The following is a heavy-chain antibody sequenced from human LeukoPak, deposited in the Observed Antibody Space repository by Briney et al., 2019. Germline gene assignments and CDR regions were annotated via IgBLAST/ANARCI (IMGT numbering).Heavy chain of an antibody. D-gene: IGHD5-24*01. CDR1: GFSFSTYW. Sequence: PGGSLRLSCAASGFSFSTYWMSWVRQASGKGLEWVANIKQDGSVKYYVDSVKGRFAISRDSAKNSLYMQMNSLRAEDTAVYYCAREDAYNADFDFWGQGTLVTVSS. CDR3: AREDAYNADFDF. V-gene: IGHV3-7*01. J-gene: IGHJ4*02. CDR2: IKQDGSVK.